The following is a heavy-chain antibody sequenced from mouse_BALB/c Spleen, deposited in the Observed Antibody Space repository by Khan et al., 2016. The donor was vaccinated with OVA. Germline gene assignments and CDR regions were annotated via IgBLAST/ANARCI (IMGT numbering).Heavy chain of an antibody. CDR1: GFSLSRYN. Sequence: QVQLKQSGPGLVAPSQSLSITCTVSGFSLSRYNIHWVRQPPGKGLEWLGMIWGGGGTDYNSTLKSRLSISKDNSKSQVFLNMNSLQTDDPAMSYCARAYYRYDGYYAMDYWGQGTSVTVSS. V-gene: IGHV2-6-4*01. CDR3: ARAYYRYDGYYAMDY. CDR2: IWGGGGT. J-gene: IGHJ4*01. D-gene: IGHD2-14*01.